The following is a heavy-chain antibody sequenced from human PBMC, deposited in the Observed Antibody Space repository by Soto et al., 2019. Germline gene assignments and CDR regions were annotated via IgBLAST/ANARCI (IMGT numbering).Heavy chain of an antibody. D-gene: IGHD1-1*01. V-gene: IGHV4-59*08. Sequence: SETLCVTCSVSGGSISSYYWSWIRQPPGKGLEWIGYIYYSGSTNYNPSLKSRVTISVDTSKNQFSLKLSSVTAADTAVYYCARRYGNAIDYWGQGTLVTVSS. CDR1: GGSISSYY. J-gene: IGHJ4*02. CDR2: IYYSGST. CDR3: ARRYGNAIDY.